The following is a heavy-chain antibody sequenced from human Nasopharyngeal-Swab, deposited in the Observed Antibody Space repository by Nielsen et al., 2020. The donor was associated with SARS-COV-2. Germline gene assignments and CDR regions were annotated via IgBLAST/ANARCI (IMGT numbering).Heavy chain of an antibody. D-gene: IGHD1-26*01. CDR2: IYYSGST. CDR1: GGSVSSGSYY. V-gene: IGHV4-61*01. J-gene: IGHJ6*02. CDR3: ARLVGATDYYYYGMDA. Sequence: GSLRLSCTVSGGSVSSGSYYWSWIRQPPGKGLEWIGYIYYSGSTNYNPSLKSRVTISVDTSKNQFSLKLSSVTAADTAVYYCARLVGATDYYYYGMDAWGQGTTVTVSS.